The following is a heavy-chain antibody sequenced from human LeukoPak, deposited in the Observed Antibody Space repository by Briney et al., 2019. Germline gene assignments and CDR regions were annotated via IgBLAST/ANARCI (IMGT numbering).Heavy chain of an antibody. Sequence: PSETLSLTCTVSGGSISSHYWSWIRQPPGKGLEWIGYIYYSGSTNYNPSLKSRVTISVDTSKNQFSLKLSSVTAADTAVYYCARESDGTFDYWGQGTLVTVSS. J-gene: IGHJ4*02. V-gene: IGHV4-59*11. CDR3: ARESDGTFDY. CDR2: IYYSGST. CDR1: GGSISSHY. D-gene: IGHD1-1*01.